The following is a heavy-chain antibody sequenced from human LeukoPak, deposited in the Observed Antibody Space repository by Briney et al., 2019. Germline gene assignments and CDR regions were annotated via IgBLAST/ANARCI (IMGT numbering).Heavy chain of an antibody. J-gene: IGHJ5*02. V-gene: IGHV3-23*01. D-gene: IGHD3-16*01. Sequence: PGGSLRLSCAASGFTFSSHGMNWVRQAPGKGLEWVSGISGSGGNTYYADSVKGRFTISRDNSKSTLYLQMNSLRAEDTAVYYCAKDDNYIRFLSWGQGTLVTVSS. CDR1: GFTFSSHG. CDR2: ISGSGGNT. CDR3: AKDDNYIRFLS.